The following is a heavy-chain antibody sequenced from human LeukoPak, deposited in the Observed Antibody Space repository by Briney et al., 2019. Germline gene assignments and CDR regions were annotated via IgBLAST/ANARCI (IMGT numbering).Heavy chain of an antibody. CDR3: ARGISYDSSGYYDDAFDI. CDR1: GYTFTGYY. CDR2: INPNSGGT. J-gene: IGHJ3*02. V-gene: IGHV1-2*04. Sequence: APVNVSCKASGYTFTGYYMHWVRQAPGQGLEWMGWINPNSGGTNYAQKFQGWVTMTRDTSISTAYMELSRLRSDDTAVYYCARGISYDSSGYYDDAFDIWGQGTMVTVSS. D-gene: IGHD3-22*01.